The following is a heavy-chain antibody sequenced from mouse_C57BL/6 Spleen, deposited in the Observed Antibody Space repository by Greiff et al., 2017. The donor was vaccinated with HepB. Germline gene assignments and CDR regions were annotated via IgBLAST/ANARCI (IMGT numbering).Heavy chain of an antibody. CDR2: IDPANGNT. D-gene: IGHD1-1*01. CDR1: GFNIKNTY. Sequence: EVKLQESVAELVRPGASVKLSCTASGFNIKNTYMHWVKQRPEQGLEWIGRIDPANGNTKYAPKFQGKATITADTSSNTAYLQLSSLTSEDTAIYYCASITTVVAPYYFDYWGQGTTLTVSS. J-gene: IGHJ2*01. CDR3: ASITTVVAPYYFDY. V-gene: IGHV14-3*01.